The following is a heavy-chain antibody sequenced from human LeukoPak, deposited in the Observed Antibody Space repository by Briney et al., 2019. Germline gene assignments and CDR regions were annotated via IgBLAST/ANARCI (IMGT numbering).Heavy chain of an antibody. CDR2: INPNSGGT. Sequence: ASVKVSCKASGYTLTDYYLHWVRQAPGQGLKWMGWINPNSGGTHYAQSFQARVTVTRDTSIASSYMELTGLESDDTAVYYCATIETYYYETSGYFFDYWGRGTLVTVSS. D-gene: IGHD3-22*01. V-gene: IGHV1-2*02. J-gene: IGHJ4*02. CDR1: GYTLTDYY. CDR3: ATIETYYYETSGYFFDY.